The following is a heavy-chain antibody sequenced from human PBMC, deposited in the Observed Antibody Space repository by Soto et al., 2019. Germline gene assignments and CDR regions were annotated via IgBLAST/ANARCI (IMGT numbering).Heavy chain of an antibody. J-gene: IGHJ6*02. Sequence: PSETLSLTCAVSGDSINSSHWWNWVRQPPGKGLEWIGQISHSGNANYNPSLTSRVTISVDKSKNHFSLKLSSVTAADTAVYYCAREGCSSTSCYPPYYYYGMDVWGQGTTVTVSS. CDR2: ISHSGNA. CDR1: GDSINSSHW. CDR3: AREGCSSTSCYPPYYYYGMDV. D-gene: IGHD2-2*01. V-gene: IGHV4-4*02.